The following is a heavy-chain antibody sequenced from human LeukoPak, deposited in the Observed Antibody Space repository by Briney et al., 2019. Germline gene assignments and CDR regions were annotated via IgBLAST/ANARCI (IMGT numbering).Heavy chain of an antibody. J-gene: IGHJ6*02. V-gene: IGHV3-48*01. CDR2: ISSSSSTT. D-gene: IGHD2-21*02. Sequence: SGGSLRLSCAASGFTFSSYSMNWVRQAPGKGLEWVSYISSSSSTTYYADSVKGRFTISRDNAKNSLYLQMNSLRAEDTAVYYCAKGYLVVTTEYYYYYYGMDVWGQGTTVTVSS. CDR3: AKGYLVVTTEYYYYYYGMDV. CDR1: GFTFSSYS.